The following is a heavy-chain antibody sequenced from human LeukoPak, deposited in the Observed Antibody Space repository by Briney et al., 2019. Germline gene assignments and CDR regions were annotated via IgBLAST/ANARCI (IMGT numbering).Heavy chain of an antibody. V-gene: IGHV3-30*03. CDR1: GFTFSNYG. J-gene: IGHJ6*02. Sequence: GGSLRLSCAGAGFTFSNYGMHWVRQAPGKGLEWVAVISYEGRTMYYGDSVKGRFTISRDNAKSSVSLQMNSLRDDDTAVYYCARIFRYQLVDYYALDVWGQGTTVTVSS. CDR2: ISYEGRTM. CDR3: ARIFRYQLVDYYALDV. D-gene: IGHD2-2*01.